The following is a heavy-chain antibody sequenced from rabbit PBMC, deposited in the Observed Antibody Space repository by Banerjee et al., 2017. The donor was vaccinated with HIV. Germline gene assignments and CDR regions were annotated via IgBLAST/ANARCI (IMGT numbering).Heavy chain of an antibody. CDR2: IVAGSSGST. D-gene: IGHD2-1*01. CDR3: ARYGDIDGPYL. CDR1: GFTLSNYW. J-gene: IGHJ4*01. V-gene: IGHV1S45*01. Sequence: ELVESGGGLVKPGGTLTLTCTASGFTLSNYWVCWVRQAPGKGLEWIGCIVAGSSGSTYYASWAKGRFTISKTSSTTVTLLMSSLTAADTATYFCARYGDIDGPYLWGPGTLVTVS.